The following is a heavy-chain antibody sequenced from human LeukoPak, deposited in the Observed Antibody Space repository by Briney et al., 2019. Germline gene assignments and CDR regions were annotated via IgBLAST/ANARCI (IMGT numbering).Heavy chain of an antibody. CDR3: ARGHTYGGSDY. D-gene: IGHD4-23*01. Sequence: SETLSLTCTVSGVSISGYDLSWIRQPPGKGLDLVGYIYYSGSTNYNPSLKSRVSISLDESKSQFSLKLSSVTAADTAVYYCARGHTYGGSDYWGQGTLVTVSS. CDR2: IYYSGST. V-gene: IGHV4-59*08. CDR1: GVSISGYD. J-gene: IGHJ4*02.